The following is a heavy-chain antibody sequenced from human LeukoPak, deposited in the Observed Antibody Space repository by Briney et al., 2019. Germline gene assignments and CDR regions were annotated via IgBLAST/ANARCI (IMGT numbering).Heavy chain of an antibody. CDR1: GGSISSSSYY. V-gene: IGHV4-39*01. Sequence: PSETLSLTCTVSGGSISSSSYYWGWIRQPPGKGLEWIVSIYYSGSTYYNPSRKSRITISVDTPKNQFSLKLSSVTAADTAVYYCARRDYDFWGGYHDYWGQGTLVTVSS. J-gene: IGHJ4*02. CDR3: ARRDYDFWGGYHDY. D-gene: IGHD3-3*01. CDR2: IYYSGST.